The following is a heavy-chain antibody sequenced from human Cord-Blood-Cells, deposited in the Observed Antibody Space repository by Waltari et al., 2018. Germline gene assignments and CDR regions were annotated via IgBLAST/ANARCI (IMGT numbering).Heavy chain of an antibody. V-gene: IGHV4-34*01. D-gene: IGHD3-16*01. CDR1: GGSFSGYY. CDR2: INHSGST. J-gene: IGHJ2*01. CDR3: ASGFMRQYFDL. Sequence: QVQLQQWGAGLLKPSETLSLTCAVYGGSFSGYYWSWIRQPPGKGLEWIGEINHSGSTNYNPSLKSRVTISVDTSKNQFSLKLSSVTAADTAVYYCASGFMRQYFDLWGRGTLVTVSS.